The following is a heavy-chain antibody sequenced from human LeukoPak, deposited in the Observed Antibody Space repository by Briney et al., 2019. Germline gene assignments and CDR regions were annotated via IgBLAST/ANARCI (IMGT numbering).Heavy chain of an antibody. V-gene: IGHV4-39*01. D-gene: IGHD2-15*01. CDR1: VGSISSSSYY. CDR2: IYYSGST. Sequence: SETLSLTCPVSVGSISSSSYYWGWIRQPPGKGLEWIGSIYYSGSTYYNPSLKSRVTISVDTSKNQFSLKLSSVTAADTAVYYCARRGTSVRYWGQGTLVTVSS. CDR3: ARRGTSVRY. J-gene: IGHJ4*02.